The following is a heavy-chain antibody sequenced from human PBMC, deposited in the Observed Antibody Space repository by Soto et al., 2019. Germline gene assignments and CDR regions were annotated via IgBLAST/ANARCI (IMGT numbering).Heavy chain of an antibody. CDR2: IYHSGST. J-gene: IGHJ6*02. Sequence: QVQLQESGPGLVKPSGTLSLTCAVSGGSISSSNWWSWVRQTPGTGLEWIGEIYHSGSTNYNPSLKSRVTISVDKSKNQFSLKLSSVSAADTAVYYCARERAFGESSPGYYYYGMDVWGQGTTVTVSS. CDR1: GGSISSSNW. V-gene: IGHV4-4*02. CDR3: ARERAFGESSPGYYYYGMDV. D-gene: IGHD3-10*01.